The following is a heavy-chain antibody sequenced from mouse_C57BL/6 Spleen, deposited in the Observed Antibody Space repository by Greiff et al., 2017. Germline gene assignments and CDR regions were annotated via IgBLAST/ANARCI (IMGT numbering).Heavy chain of an antibody. D-gene: IGHD2-1*01. Sequence: EVQLQQSGAELVRPGASVKLSCTASGFNIKDYYMHWVKQRPEQGLEWIGRIDPEDGDTEYAPKFQGKATMTADTSSNTAYLQLSSLTSEDTAVYYCTTYYYGITYYAMDYWGQGTSVTVSS. CDR3: TTYYYGITYYAMDY. CDR1: GFNIKDYY. V-gene: IGHV14-1*01. J-gene: IGHJ4*01. CDR2: IDPEDGDT.